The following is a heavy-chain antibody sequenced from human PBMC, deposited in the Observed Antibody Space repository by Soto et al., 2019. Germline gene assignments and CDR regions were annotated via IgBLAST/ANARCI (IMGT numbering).Heavy chain of an antibody. V-gene: IGHV1-46*01. CDR2: INPSGGST. Sequence: GASVKVSCKASGYTFTSYYMHWVLQAPGQGLEWMGIINPSGGSTSYAQKFQGRVTMTRDTSTSTVYMELSSLRSEDTAVYYCARDLREGTIFGNYYYGMDVWGQGTTVTVSS. CDR1: GYTFTSYY. J-gene: IGHJ6*02. CDR3: ARDLREGTIFGNYYYGMDV. D-gene: IGHD3-3*01.